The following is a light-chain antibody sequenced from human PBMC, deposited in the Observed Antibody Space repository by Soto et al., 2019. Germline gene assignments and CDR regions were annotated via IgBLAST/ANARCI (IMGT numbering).Light chain of an antibody. V-gene: IGKV1-5*03. CDR3: QQYNKWPWT. CDR1: QSISSW. Sequence: DIQMTQSPSTLSASVLDRVTITCRASQSISSWLAWYQQKPGKAPKLLIYKASSLESGVPSRFSGSGSGTEFTLTISSLQSEDLAVYYCQQYNKWPWTFGQGTKVDIK. CDR2: KAS. J-gene: IGKJ1*01.